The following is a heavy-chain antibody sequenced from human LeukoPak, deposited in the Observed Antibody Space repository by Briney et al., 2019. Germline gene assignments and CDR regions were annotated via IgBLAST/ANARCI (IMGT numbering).Heavy chain of an antibody. J-gene: IGHJ2*01. CDR3: ARERVHGDSFGWYFDL. D-gene: IGHD4-17*01. CDR2: IGTGGDT. Sequence: PGGSLRLSCAASGFTLSSYDMHWVRQATGKGLEWVSAIGTGGDTSYTASVRGRFTISRENAKTSLNLQMNSLAAGDTAVYYCARERVHGDSFGWYFDLWGRGTLVTVS. CDR1: GFTLSSYD. V-gene: IGHV3-13*01.